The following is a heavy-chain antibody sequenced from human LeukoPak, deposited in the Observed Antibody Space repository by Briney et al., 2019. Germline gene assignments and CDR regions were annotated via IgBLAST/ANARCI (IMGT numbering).Heavy chain of an antibody. CDR2: RYYSGST. D-gene: IGHD3-16*01. Sequence: SETLSPTCSVSGGSISSYYWTWIRQPPGKGLEWIGYRYYSGSTTYNPSLKSRVTISVDTSKSQFSLKLISVTAADTAIYYCARVRGDFETDWGQGTLVTVSS. CDR1: GGSISSYY. CDR3: ARVRGDFETD. J-gene: IGHJ1*01. V-gene: IGHV4-59*01.